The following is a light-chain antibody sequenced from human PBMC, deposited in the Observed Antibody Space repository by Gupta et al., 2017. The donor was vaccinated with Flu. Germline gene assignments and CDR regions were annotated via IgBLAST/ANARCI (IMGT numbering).Light chain of an antibody. CDR1: DSGSSY. CDR2: EAS. CDR3: QYRRHWLCM. J-gene: IGKJ3*01. V-gene: IGKV3-11*01. Sequence: PATLSLSLGERATLSCRASDSGSSYLAWYQQKPGQAPRLLIYEASNRATGTPARFSGSGSGTDFTLTISSLEPEDSAVYYCQYRRHWLCMFGHGTKVDIK.